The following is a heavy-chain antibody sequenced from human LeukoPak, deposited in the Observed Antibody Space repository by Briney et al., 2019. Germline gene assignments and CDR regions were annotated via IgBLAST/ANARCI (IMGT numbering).Heavy chain of an antibody. CDR1: GFTFSSYA. CDR2: ISGSGGST. D-gene: IGHD2-2*01. V-gene: IGHV3-23*01. J-gene: IGHJ5*02. Sequence: PGGSLRLSCAASGFTFSSYAMSWVRQAPGKGLEWVSAISGSGGSTYYVDSVKGRFTISRDNSKNTLYLQMNSLRAEDTAVYYCAKGGEDCSSTSCINWFDPWGQGTLVTVSS. CDR3: AKGGEDCSSTSCINWFDP.